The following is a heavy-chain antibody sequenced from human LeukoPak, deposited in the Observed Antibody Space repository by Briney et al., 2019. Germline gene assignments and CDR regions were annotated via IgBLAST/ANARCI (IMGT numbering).Heavy chain of an antibody. D-gene: IGHD5-18*01. Sequence: SETLSLTCTVSGDSISSYYWSWIRQPPGKGLEWIGYIYYSGSTNYNPSLKSRVTISVDTSKNQFSLKLSSVTAADTAVYYCARGNSYGRTYYFDYWGQGTLVTVSS. CDR2: IYYSGST. V-gene: IGHV4-59*01. CDR1: GDSISSYY. J-gene: IGHJ4*02. CDR3: ARGNSYGRTYYFDY.